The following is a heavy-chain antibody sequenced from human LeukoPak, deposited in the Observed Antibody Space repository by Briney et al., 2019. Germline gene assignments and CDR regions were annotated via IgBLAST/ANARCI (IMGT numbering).Heavy chain of an antibody. Sequence: ASVKVSCKASGYTFTRYGISWVRRAPGQGLEWMGWISAYNGNTNYAQKLQGRVTMTTDTSTSTAYMELRSLRSDDTAVYYCARDGLLWFGELPNPGDYWGQGSLVTVSS. V-gene: IGHV1-18*04. J-gene: IGHJ4*02. CDR2: ISAYNGNT. CDR1: GYTFTRYG. D-gene: IGHD3-10*01. CDR3: ARDGLLWFGELPNPGDY.